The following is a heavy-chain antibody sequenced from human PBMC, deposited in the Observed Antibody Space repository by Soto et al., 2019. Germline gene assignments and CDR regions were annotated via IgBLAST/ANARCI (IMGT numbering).Heavy chain of an antibody. J-gene: IGHJ4*02. Sequence: PGGSLRLSCAASGFTFSSYAMSWVRQAPGKGLEWVAAISYDASNKYYAGSVKGRFTISRDNYKNTLYLQMNSLRSEDTAMYYCARRVYAFDYWGQGTLVTVSS. CDR2: ISYDASNK. CDR1: GFTFSSYA. CDR3: ARRVYAFDY. V-gene: IGHV3-30*03. D-gene: IGHD6-13*01.